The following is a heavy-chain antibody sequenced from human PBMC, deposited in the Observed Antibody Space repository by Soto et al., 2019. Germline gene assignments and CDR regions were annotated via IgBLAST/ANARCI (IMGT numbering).Heavy chain of an antibody. Sequence: PSETLSLTCTVSGGSISSSSYYWGWIRQPPGKGLEWIGSIYYSGSTYYNPSLKSRVTISVDTSKNQFSLKLSSVTAADTAVYYCARRAALYFESATYFDYWGQGTLVTVSS. CDR3: ARRAALYFESATYFDY. J-gene: IGHJ4*02. V-gene: IGHV4-39*01. CDR2: IYYSGST. D-gene: IGHD3-9*01. CDR1: GGSISSSSYY.